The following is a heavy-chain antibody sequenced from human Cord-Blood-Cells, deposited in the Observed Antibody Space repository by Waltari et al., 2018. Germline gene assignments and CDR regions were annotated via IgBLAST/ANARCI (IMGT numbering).Heavy chain of an antibody. J-gene: IGHJ4*02. Sequence: QITLKESGPTLVKPTQTLTLTCTFSGFSLSTRGVGVGWLRQPPGKALEWLALIYWDDDKRYSPTHKGTPTIPKDTTKNRVVLTMTNMDPGDTATDYWAHSTRSELRYWGQGTLGTVSS. CDR1: GFSLSTRGVG. D-gene: IGHD1-26*01. CDR3: AHSTRSELRY. V-gene: IGHV2-5*02. CDR2: IYWDDDK.